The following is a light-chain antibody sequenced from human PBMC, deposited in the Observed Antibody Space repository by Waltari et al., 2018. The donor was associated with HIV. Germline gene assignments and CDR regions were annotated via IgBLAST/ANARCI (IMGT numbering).Light chain of an antibody. Sequence: DIVMTQSPDSLLVSLGERATIHCKSTRTFSYPSKRKMYLAWYQRKTGQPPKLLLHWASSRESGVPDRFSASGSGTNFTLTIRSLHAEDVATYFCQQYFSLPWTFGQGTKVEIK. CDR1: RTFSYPSKRKMY. V-gene: IGKV4-1*01. J-gene: IGKJ1*01. CDR2: WAS. CDR3: QQYFSLPWT.